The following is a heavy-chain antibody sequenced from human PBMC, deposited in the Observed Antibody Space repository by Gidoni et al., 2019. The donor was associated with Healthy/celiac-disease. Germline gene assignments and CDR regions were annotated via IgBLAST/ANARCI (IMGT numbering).Heavy chain of an antibody. Sequence: QVQLQESGPGLVTPSETLSLTCTVSGGSVSGGRYYWSWIRQPPGKGLEWIGYIYYSGSTNYNPSLKSRVTISVDTSKNQFSLKLSSVTAADTAVYYCARGEEVVSPDEYFQHWGQGTLVTVSS. CDR2: IYYSGST. V-gene: IGHV4-61*01. D-gene: IGHD2-15*01. J-gene: IGHJ1*01. CDR1: GGSVSGGRYY. CDR3: ARGEEVVSPDEYFQH.